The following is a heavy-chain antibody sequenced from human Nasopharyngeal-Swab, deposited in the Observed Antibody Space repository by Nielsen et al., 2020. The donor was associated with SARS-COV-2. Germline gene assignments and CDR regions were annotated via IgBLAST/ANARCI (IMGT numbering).Heavy chain of an antibody. CDR1: GFTFSAYR. CDR3: ARERGSSGLDGFDI. V-gene: IGHV3-21*01. Sequence: GESLKISCAASGFTFSAYRMNWVRQAPGKGLEWVSSINSLSTYIHYVDLVKGRFTISRDNAKSSLYLQMNSPRAEDTAVYYCARERGSSGLDGFDIWGQGTMVTVSP. CDR2: INSLSTYI. D-gene: IGHD6-19*01. J-gene: IGHJ3*02.